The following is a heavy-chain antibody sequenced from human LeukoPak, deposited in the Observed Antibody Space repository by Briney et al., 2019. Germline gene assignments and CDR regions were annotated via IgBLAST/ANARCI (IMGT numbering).Heavy chain of an antibody. D-gene: IGHD2-21*02. CDR1: GGSISSGSYY. J-gene: IGHJ5*02. Sequence: SETLSLTCTVSGGSISSGSYYWGWIRQPPGKGLEWIGSIYYSGSTYYNPSLKSRVTISVDTSKNQFSLKLSSVTAAGTAVYYCATIVVVTAMSVGDWFDPWGQGTLVTVSS. CDR3: ATIVVVTAMSVGDWFDP. V-gene: IGHV4-39*01. CDR2: IYYSGST.